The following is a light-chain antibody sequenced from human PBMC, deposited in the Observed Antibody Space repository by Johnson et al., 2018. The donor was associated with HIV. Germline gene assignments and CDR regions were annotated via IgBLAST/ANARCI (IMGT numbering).Light chain of an antibody. J-gene: IGLJ1*01. Sequence: QSVLTQPPSVSAAPGQKVTISCSGSSSKIGNNYVSWYQQLPGTAPKLLIYENNKRPSGIPDRFSGSKSGTSATLGITGLQTGDEADYYCGTWDSSLSAGVCGTGTKVTVL. CDR3: GTWDSSLSAGV. CDR1: SSKIGNNY. CDR2: ENN. V-gene: IGLV1-51*02.